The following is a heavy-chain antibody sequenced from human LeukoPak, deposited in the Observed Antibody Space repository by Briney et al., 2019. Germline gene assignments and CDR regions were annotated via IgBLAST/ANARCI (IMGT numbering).Heavy chain of an antibody. Sequence: SETLSLTCAVYGGSFTNNYWSWIRQPPGKGLEWIGEINHSGSTNYNPSLKSRVTISVDTSKNQFSLKLSSVTAADTAVYYCARGRKDIVVVPAAIFNYWGQGTLVTVSS. V-gene: IGHV4-34*01. CDR1: GGSFTNNY. CDR2: INHSGST. D-gene: IGHD2-2*01. CDR3: ARGRKDIVVVPAAIFNY. J-gene: IGHJ4*02.